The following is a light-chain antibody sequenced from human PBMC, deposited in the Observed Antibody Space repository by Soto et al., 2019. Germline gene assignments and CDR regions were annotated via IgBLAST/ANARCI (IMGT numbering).Light chain of an antibody. CDR3: SSYSSSSTVI. CDR2: EVS. CDR1: SRDVGGFNY. V-gene: IGLV2-14*01. J-gene: IGLJ2*01. Sequence: QSALTQPASVSGSPGQSITISCTGTSRDVGGFNYVSWYQQHQGNAPKLMIYEVSNRPSGVSNRFSGSKSDNTASLTISGLQADDEADYYCSSYSSSSTVIFGGGTKLTVL.